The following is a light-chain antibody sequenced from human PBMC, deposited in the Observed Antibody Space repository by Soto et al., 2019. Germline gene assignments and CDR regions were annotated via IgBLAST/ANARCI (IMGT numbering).Light chain of an antibody. CDR2: RND. J-gene: IGLJ3*02. CDR1: SSNIGRNL. CDR3: AAWDDSLSDPWV. V-gene: IGLV1-47*01. Sequence: QPVLAQPPSASGTPGQRVTISCSGSSSNIGRNLVSWFQQLPGTAPKLLVFRNDRRPSGVPDRFSGSKSGTSASLAISGLRSEDEADYYCAAWDDSLSDPWVFGGGTKLTVL.